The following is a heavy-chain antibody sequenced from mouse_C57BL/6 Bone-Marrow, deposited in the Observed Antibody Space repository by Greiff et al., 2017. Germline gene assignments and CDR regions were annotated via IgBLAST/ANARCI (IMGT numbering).Heavy chain of an antibody. CDR2: INPSTGGT. CDR3: ASLYGGYWYFDV. D-gene: IGHD1-1*01. Sequence: EVKLQESGPELVKPGASVKISCKASGYSFTGYYMNWVKQSPEKSLEWIGEINPSTGGTTYNQKFKAKATLTVDKSSSTAYMQLKSLTSEDSAVYYCASLYGGYWYFDVWGTGTTVTVSS. CDR1: GYSFTGYY. V-gene: IGHV1-42*01. J-gene: IGHJ1*03.